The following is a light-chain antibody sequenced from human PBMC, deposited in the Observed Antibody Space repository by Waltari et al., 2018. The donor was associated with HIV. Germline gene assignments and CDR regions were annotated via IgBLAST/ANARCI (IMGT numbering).Light chain of an antibody. CDR3: GTWDSSLSSYV. CDR1: SSNIGNNV. J-gene: IGLJ1*01. Sequence: QSVLTQPPSMSAAPGERVTTSCSGSSSNIGNNVVSWYQQLPGTAPKLLIYGHGSRPSGVPDRFSGSKSGTSATLGITGLQTGDEADYYCGTWDSSLSSYVFGTGTKVTVL. V-gene: IGLV1-51*01. CDR2: GHG.